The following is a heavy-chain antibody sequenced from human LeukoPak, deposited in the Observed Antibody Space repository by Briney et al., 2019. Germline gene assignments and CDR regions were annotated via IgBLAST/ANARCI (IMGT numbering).Heavy chain of an antibody. Sequence: PSETLSLTCTVSGGSVSSGSYYWSWIRQPPGKGLEWIGYIYYSGSTKYNPSLKSRVTISVDASKNQFSLNLSSVTAADTAVYYCARGVPEYYDFWSGYFYYFDYWGQGTLVTVSS. CDR2: IYYSGST. J-gene: IGHJ4*02. D-gene: IGHD3-3*01. CDR3: ARGVPEYYDFWSGYFYYFDY. V-gene: IGHV4-61*01. CDR1: GGSVSSGSYY.